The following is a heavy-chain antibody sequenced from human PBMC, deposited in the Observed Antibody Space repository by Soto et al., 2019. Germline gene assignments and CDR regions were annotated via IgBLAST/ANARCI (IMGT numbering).Heavy chain of an antibody. Sequence: QVQLVQYGAEVKKPGASVKVSCKASGYTITNYDINWVRQASGQGLEWMGWMNPNSGNTGYAQKFQGRVTMTGNTTISTAYMELSSLRSEDTALYYCARVGTIITFGGLTYWGQRTLVTVTP. CDR1: GYTITNYD. D-gene: IGHD3-16*01. V-gene: IGHV1-8*01. CDR2: MNPNSGNT. CDR3: ARVGTIITFGGLTY. J-gene: IGHJ4*02.